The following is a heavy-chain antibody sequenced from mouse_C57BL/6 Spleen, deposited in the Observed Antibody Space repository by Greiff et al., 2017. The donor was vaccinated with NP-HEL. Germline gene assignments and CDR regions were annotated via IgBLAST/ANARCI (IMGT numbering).Heavy chain of an antibody. D-gene: IGHD2-5*01. CDR2: ISYDGSN. Sequence: EVQLQESGPGLVKPSQSLSLTCSVTGYSITSGYYWNWIRQFPGNKLEWMGYISYDGSNNYNPSLKNRISITRDTSKNQFFLKLNSVTTEDTATYYCARRGNYSIFAYWGQGTLVTVSA. CDR1: GYSITSGYY. V-gene: IGHV3-6*01. CDR3: ARRGNYSIFAY. J-gene: IGHJ3*01.